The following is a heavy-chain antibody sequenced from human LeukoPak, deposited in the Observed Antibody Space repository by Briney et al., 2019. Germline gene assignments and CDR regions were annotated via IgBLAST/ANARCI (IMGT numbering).Heavy chain of an antibody. CDR1: GGSFSGYY. D-gene: IGHD2-2*02. V-gene: IGHV4-34*01. CDR3: AKSPRGYCSSTSCYTRGRPRWFDP. J-gene: IGHJ5*02. Sequence: SETLSLTCDVYGGSFSGYYWSWIRQPPGKGLEWIGEINHSGSTNYNPSLKSRVTISVDTSKNQFSLKLSSVTAADTAVYYCAKSPRGYCSSTSCYTRGRPRWFDPWGQGTLVTVSS. CDR2: INHSGST.